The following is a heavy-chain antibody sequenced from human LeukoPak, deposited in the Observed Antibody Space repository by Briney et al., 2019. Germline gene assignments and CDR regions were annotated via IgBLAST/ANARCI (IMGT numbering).Heavy chain of an antibody. J-gene: IGHJ1*01. V-gene: IGHV3-7*01. Sequence: GGSLRLSCAASGFTFSSFWMTWVRQAPGKGLEWVANIKSDGSEKFYVDSVKGRFTISRDNAKNSLYLQMNSLRAEDTAVYYCARDFTLTAAGPEYFQHWGQGTLVTVSS. CDR2: IKSDGSEK. CDR1: GFTFSSFW. D-gene: IGHD6-13*01. CDR3: ARDFTLTAAGPEYFQH.